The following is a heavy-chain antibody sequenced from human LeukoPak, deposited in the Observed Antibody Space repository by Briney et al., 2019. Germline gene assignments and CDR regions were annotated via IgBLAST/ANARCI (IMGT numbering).Heavy chain of an antibody. CDR3: ARVTGYMIEDYFDY. Sequence: SQTLSLTCALSGDIVSSNSATWRWIRQPPGRGLEWIGYIYYSGSTNYNPSLKSRVTISVDTSKNQFSLKLSSVTAADTAVYYCARVTGYMIEDYFDYWGQGTLVTVSS. CDR2: IYYSGST. V-gene: IGHV4-61*01. CDR1: GDIVSSNSAT. J-gene: IGHJ4*02. D-gene: IGHD3-22*01.